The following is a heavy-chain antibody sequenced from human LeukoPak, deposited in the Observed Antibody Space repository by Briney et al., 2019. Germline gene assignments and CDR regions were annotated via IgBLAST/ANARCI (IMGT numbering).Heavy chain of an antibody. CDR3: ARYCRSTSCYGAFNDGYYYYYMDV. CDR2: IIPIFGTA. J-gene: IGHJ6*03. V-gene: IGHV1-69*01. CDR1: GGTFRSYA. Sequence: SSVKVSCKASGGTFRSYAISWVRQAPRQGLEWMGGIIPIFGTANYAQKFQGRVTITADESTSTAYMELSSLRSEDTAVYYCARYCRSTSCYGAFNDGYYYYYMDVWGKGTTVTVSS. D-gene: IGHD2-2*01.